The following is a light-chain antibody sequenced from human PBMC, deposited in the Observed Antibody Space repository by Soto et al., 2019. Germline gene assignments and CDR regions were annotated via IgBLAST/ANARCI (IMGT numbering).Light chain of an antibody. CDR2: DAS. CDR3: QQYNSWPPHT. J-gene: IGKJ2*01. Sequence: EIVITQSPATLSVSPGERATLSCRASQSVGSKLAWYQQKPGQGPRLLISDASTRAPGVPARFSGGGSGTDFTLTISSLQSEDFAVYYCQQYNSWPPHTFGQGTKVDIK. CDR1: QSVGSK. V-gene: IGKV3-15*01.